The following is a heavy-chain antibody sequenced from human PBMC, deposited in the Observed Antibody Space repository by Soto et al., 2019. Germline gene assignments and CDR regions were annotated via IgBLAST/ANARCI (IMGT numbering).Heavy chain of an antibody. CDR3: TSLSSSRAFDI. D-gene: IGHD6-6*01. J-gene: IGHJ3*02. V-gene: IGHV3-73*01. Sequence: GGSLRLSCAASGFTFSGSAVHWVRQASGKRLEWVGRIRSRASNYATAYAASVKGRFTISRDDSKNTAYLQMNSLKTEDTAVYYCTSLSSSRAFDIWGQGTMVTVSS. CDR2: IRSRASNYAT. CDR1: GFTFSGSA.